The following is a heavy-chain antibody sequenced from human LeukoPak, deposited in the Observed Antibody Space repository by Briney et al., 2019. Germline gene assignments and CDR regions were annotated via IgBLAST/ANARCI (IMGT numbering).Heavy chain of an antibody. CDR3: ARIRDGYNDAYDI. V-gene: IGHV1-18*01. J-gene: IGHJ3*02. CDR2: ISGYNGNT. CDR1: GYTFSNYG. D-gene: IGHD5-24*01. Sequence: ASVKVSCKASGYTFSNYGLSWVRQAPGQGLEWMGWISGYNGNTKYAQKVQDRVTMTRDTSASTVYMELSSLRSEDTAIYYCARIRDGYNDAYDIWGQGTVVTVPS.